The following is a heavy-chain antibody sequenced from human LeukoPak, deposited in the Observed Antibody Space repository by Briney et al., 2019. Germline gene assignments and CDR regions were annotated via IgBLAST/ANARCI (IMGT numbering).Heavy chain of an antibody. V-gene: IGHV4-4*07. CDR1: GGSISSYY. CDR3: ARMGYYYDSSGYWEYFQH. J-gene: IGHJ1*01. CDR2: IYTSGST. Sequence: SETLSLTCTVSGGSISSYYWSWIRQPAGRGLEWIGRIYTSGSTNYNPSLKSRVTMSVDTSKNQFSLKLSSVTAADTAVYYCARMGYYYDSSGYWEYFQHWGQGTLVTVSS. D-gene: IGHD3-22*01.